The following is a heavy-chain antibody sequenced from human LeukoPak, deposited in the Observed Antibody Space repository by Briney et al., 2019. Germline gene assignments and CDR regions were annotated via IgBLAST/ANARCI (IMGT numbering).Heavy chain of an antibody. CDR3: ARGWGSTSPRLGAFDI. CDR1: GFTFSSYA. D-gene: IGHD2-2*01. Sequence: GGSLRLSCAASGFTFSSYAMHWVRQAPGKGLEGGAVISYDGSNKYYADSVKGRFTISRDNSKNTLYLQMNSLRAEDTAVYYCARGWGSTSPRLGAFDIWGQGTMVTVSS. V-gene: IGHV3-30*01. CDR2: ISYDGSNK. J-gene: IGHJ3*02.